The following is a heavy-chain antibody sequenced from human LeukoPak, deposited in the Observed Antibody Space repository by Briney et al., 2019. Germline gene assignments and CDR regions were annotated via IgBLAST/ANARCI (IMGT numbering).Heavy chain of an antibody. CDR3: AREENPVAGFDY. CDR1: GFTFDDFY. D-gene: IGHD6-19*01. V-gene: IGHV3-11*04. Sequence: PGGSLRLSCAASGFTFDDFYMSWFRQVPGKGLQWLSSISISGRTIDYADSVKGRFTISRDNAKNSLYLQMNSLRAEDTAVYYCAREENPVAGFDYWGQGTLVTVSS. CDR2: ISISGRTI. J-gene: IGHJ4*02.